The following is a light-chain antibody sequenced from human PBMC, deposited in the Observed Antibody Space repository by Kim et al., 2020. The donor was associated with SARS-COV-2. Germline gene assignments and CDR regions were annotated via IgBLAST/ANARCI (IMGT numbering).Light chain of an antibody. V-gene: IGLV3-1*01. Sequence: SYELTQPPSVSVSPGQTASITCSGDKLGDKYACWYQQKPGQSPVLVIYQDSKRPSGIPERFSGSNSGNTATLTISGTQAMDEADYYCQAWDSSTRWVFGGGTQLIV. CDR3: QAWDSSTRWV. CDR1: KLGDKY. J-gene: IGLJ3*02. CDR2: QDS.